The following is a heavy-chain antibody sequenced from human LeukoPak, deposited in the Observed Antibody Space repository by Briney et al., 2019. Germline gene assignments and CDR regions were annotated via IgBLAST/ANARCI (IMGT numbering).Heavy chain of an antibody. CDR2: IRYDGSNK. V-gene: IGHV3-30*02. CDR3: GRPSPMYYDSSGYYGPFDY. J-gene: IGHJ4*02. CDR1: GFTFSSYG. D-gene: IGHD3-22*01. Sequence: PGGSLRLSCAASGFTFSSYGMHWVRQAPGKGLEWVAFIRYDGSNKYYADSVKGRFTISRDNSKNTLYLQMNSLRAEDTAVYYCGRPSPMYYDSSGYYGPFDYWGQGTLVTVSS.